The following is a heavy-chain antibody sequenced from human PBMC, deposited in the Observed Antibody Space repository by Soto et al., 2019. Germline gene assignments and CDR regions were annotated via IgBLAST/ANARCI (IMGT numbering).Heavy chain of an antibody. CDR1: DFTFSNYA. J-gene: IGHJ4*02. D-gene: IGHD6-13*01. V-gene: IGHV3-23*01. CDR2: ISDNGGTT. CDR3: AKDPQQLIVYFDY. Sequence: GALRLSCAASDFTFSNYAMSWVRPAPGKGLEWVSSISDNGGTTYYADSVKGRFTISRDNSKNTLYLQMNSLRAEDTAVYYCAKDPQQLIVYFDYWGQGTQVTVSS.